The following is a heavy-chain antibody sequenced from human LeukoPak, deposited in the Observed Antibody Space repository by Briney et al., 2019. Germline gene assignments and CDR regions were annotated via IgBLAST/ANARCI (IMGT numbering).Heavy chain of an antibody. CDR3: AKESGDYYFDY. D-gene: IGHD3-3*01. J-gene: IGHJ4*02. CDR2: ISGSGGSGDIT. CDR1: GFTFSNYG. V-gene: IGHV3-23*01. Sequence: PGGTLRLSCAASGFTFSNYGMSWVRQAPGKGLEWVSAISGSGGSGDITYYADSVKGRFTISRDNSKNTLYLQMNSLRAEDTAVYYCAKESGDYYFDYWGQGTLVTVSS.